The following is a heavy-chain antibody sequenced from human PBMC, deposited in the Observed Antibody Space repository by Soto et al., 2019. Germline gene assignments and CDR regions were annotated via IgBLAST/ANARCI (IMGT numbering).Heavy chain of an antibody. CDR3: ARNGPPILLWFGERLGWFDP. CDR2: INHSGST. Sequence: SETLSLTCAVYGGSFSGYYWSWIRQPPGKGLEWIGEINHSGSTNYNPSLKSRVTISVDTSKNQFSLKLSSVTAADTAVYYCARNGPPILLWFGERLGWFDPWGQGTLVTVSS. CDR1: GGSFSGYY. V-gene: IGHV4-34*01. D-gene: IGHD3-10*01. J-gene: IGHJ5*02.